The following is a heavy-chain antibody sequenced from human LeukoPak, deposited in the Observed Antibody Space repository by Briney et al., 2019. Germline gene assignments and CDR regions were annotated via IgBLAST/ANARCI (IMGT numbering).Heavy chain of an antibody. Sequence: PSETLSLTCNVSGASVSSGSHYWSWIRQPPGKGLEWIGYIYYSGSTNYNPSLKSRVTISVDTSKNQFSLKLSSVTAADTAVYYCARGGYYDSSGYTRDDAFDIWGQGTMVTVSS. V-gene: IGHV4-61*01. CDR1: GASVSSGSHY. CDR2: IYYSGST. CDR3: ARGGYYDSSGYTRDDAFDI. J-gene: IGHJ3*02. D-gene: IGHD3-22*01.